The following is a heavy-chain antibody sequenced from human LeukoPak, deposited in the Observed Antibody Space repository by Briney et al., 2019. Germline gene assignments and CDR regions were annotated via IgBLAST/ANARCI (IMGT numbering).Heavy chain of an antibody. CDR1: GDSISSYY. Sequence: SETLSLTCTVSGDSISSYYWSWIRQPPGKGLEWIGYIYYSGSIDYNPSLKSRVTISVDTSKNQFSLKVSSVTAADTAVYYCARHGPLYEYFYYNMDVWGQGTTVTGSS. CDR2: IYYSGSI. D-gene: IGHD5/OR15-5a*01. J-gene: IGHJ6*02. V-gene: IGHV4-59*08. CDR3: ARHGPLYEYFYYNMDV.